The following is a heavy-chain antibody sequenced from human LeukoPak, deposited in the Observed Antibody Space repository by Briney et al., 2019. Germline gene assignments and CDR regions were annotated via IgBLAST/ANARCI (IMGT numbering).Heavy chain of an antibody. CDR1: GFTFSSYA. Sequence: PGGPLRLSCAASGFTFSSYAMHWVRQAPGKGLEWVAVISYDGSNKYYADSVKGRFTISRDNSKNTLYLQMNSLRAEDTAVYYCARDLKGYCSGGSCYFDAFDIWGQGTMVTVSS. J-gene: IGHJ3*02. V-gene: IGHV3-30-3*01. D-gene: IGHD2-15*01. CDR2: ISYDGSNK. CDR3: ARDLKGYCSGGSCYFDAFDI.